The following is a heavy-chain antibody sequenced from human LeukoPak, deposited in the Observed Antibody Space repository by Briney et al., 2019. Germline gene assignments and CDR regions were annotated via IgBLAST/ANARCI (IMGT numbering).Heavy chain of an antibody. V-gene: IGHV1-46*01. CDR3: ARDPERVATILPYFDY. D-gene: IGHD5-12*01. Sequence: ASVKVSFKASGYTFTNYYMHWVGQAPGQGLAWMGIVNPSGCSTNYAQKFQGRVTITRDMYTRTVYMELSSMRSEDTAAYYCARDPERVATILPYFDYWGQGTLVTVSS. CDR2: VNPSGCST. CDR1: GYTFTNYY. J-gene: IGHJ4*02.